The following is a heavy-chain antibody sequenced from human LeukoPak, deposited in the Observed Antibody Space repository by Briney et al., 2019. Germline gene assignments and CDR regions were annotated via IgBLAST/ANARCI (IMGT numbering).Heavy chain of an antibody. V-gene: IGHV4-61*02. CDR1: GGSISSGSYY. Sequence: SQTLSLTCTVSGGSISSGSYYWSWIRQPGGKGLEWIVRIYSSGSTNYNPSLKSRVTISLDTSKNQFSLKLSSVTAADTAVYYCARQGVYCSGGSCYSGLDWFDPWGQGTLVTVSS. CDR3: ARQGVYCSGGSCYSGLDWFDP. J-gene: IGHJ5*02. CDR2: IYSSGST. D-gene: IGHD2-15*01.